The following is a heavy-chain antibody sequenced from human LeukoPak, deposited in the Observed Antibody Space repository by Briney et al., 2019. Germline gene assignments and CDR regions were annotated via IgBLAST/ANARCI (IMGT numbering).Heavy chain of an antibody. V-gene: IGHV3-21*01. Sequence: GGSLRLSFAASGFTFSSYSIYWFRQAPGKGLKWVSFISSGSNYIYYIDSVKGRFTISRDNAKNSLYLQMNSLRVEDTAIYYCARVGCSGGTCYDYWGQGTLVTVSS. CDR1: GFTFSSYS. CDR3: ARVGCSGGTCYDY. CDR2: ISSGSNYI. J-gene: IGHJ4*02. D-gene: IGHD2-15*01.